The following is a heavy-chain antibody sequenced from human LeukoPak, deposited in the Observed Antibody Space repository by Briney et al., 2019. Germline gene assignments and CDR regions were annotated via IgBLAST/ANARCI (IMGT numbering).Heavy chain of an antibody. CDR2: INPSGGST. D-gene: IGHD4-11*01. J-gene: IGHJ4*02. CDR1: GYTFTSYY. V-gene: IGHV1-46*01. CDR3: ARWTTTYLDY. Sequence: ASVKVSCKASGYTFTSYYIHWVRQAPGQGLEWMGIINPSGGSTNYAQKFQGRVTMTRDTSTSTVYMELSSLRSEDSAVYYCARWTTTYLDYWGQGTLVTVSS.